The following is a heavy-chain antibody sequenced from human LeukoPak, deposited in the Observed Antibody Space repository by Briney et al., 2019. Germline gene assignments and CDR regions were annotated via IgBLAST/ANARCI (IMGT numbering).Heavy chain of an antibody. CDR2: INQDGTEK. V-gene: IGHV3-7*04. J-gene: IGHJ4*02. Sequence: GGSLRLPCAASGFTFSTYFMSWIRQAPENGLEWVAHINQDGTEKYYVDSVKGRFTISRDNSRNSLYLQMNSLRAEDTAVYYCARDSYSSGIDFWGQGTLVTVSS. CDR1: GFTFSTYF. CDR3: ARDSYSSGIDF. D-gene: IGHD3-10*01.